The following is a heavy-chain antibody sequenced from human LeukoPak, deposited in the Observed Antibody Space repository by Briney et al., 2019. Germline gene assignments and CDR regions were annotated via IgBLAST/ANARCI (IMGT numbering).Heavy chain of an antibody. D-gene: IGHD4-23*01. J-gene: IGHJ1*01. Sequence: SSETLSLTCDVSGGPFSSYYWSWIRQPPGKGLEWIGEIDQSGSTNYNPSLKSRVTTSVDTSKNESSLKLNSMSAADTAVYYCARGRRWSIQSWGQGMLVTVSS. V-gene: IGHV4-34*01. CDR1: GGPFSSYY. CDR3: ARGRRWSIQS. CDR2: IDQSGST.